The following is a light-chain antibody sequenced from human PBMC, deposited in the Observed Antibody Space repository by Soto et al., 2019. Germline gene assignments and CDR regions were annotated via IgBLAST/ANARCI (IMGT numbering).Light chain of an antibody. Sequence: QSVLTQPPSVSGAPGQRVTISCTGSSSNIGAGYDVHWYQQLPGTAPKLLIFGNTHRPSGVPDRFSGSKSGTSASLAITGLQPEDEADYCCHSYDSSLSGYVFGPGTKLTVL. CDR3: HSYDSSLSGYV. CDR1: SSNIGAGYD. CDR2: GNT. V-gene: IGLV1-40*01. J-gene: IGLJ1*01.